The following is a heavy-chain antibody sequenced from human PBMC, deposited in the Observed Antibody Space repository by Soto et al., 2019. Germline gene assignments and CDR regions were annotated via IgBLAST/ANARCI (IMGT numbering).Heavy chain of an antibody. J-gene: IGHJ4*02. V-gene: IGHV1-69*06. D-gene: IGHD2-21*02. CDR3: ASKAACGGDCYAFDS. CDR1: GGIFSSNT. CDR2: IIPLFGTA. Sequence: QVYLVQSGAEVKKPGSSVKISCKAAGGIFSSNTINWVRQAAGQGLEWMGGIIPLFGTANYAEKFQGSVTSTADKATKTEYMELTGLRSEDTAVYYCASKAACGGDCYAFDSWGQGTLVTVSS.